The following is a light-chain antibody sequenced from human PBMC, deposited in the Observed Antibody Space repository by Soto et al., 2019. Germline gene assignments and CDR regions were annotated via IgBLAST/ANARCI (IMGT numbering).Light chain of an antibody. CDR1: SIDVGGYKY. CDR3: SSYAGSNNLNV. CDR2: EVR. Sequence: QSPLTQPPSASGSPGQSVTISCTGTSIDVGGYKYVSWYQQHPGKAPKLMIYEVRQRPSGVPDRFSGSKSGNTASLTVSGLQAEDEADYYCSSYAGSNNLNVFGGGTKLTVL. J-gene: IGLJ2*01. V-gene: IGLV2-8*01.